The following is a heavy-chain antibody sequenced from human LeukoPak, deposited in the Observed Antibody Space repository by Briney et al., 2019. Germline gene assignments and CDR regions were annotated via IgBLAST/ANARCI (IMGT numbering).Heavy chain of an antibody. D-gene: IGHD3-22*01. CDR1: GGSFSGYY. J-gene: IGHJ4*02. V-gene: IGHV4-34*01. CDR3: ARDSSGKTRIDY. CDR2: INHSGST. Sequence: SETLSLTCAVYGGSFSGYYWSWIRQPPGKGLEWIGEINHSGSTNYNPSLKSRATISVDTSKNQFSLKLSSVTAADTAVYYCARDSSGKTRIDYWGQGTLVTVSS.